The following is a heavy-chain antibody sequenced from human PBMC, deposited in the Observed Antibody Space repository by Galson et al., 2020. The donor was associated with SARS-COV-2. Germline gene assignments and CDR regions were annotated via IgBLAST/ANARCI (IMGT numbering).Heavy chain of an antibody. J-gene: IGHJ4*02. CDR2: IDYRGTT. V-gene: IGHV4-59*01. CDR1: GGSISPFY. CDR3: ARKGTTVFDYFDY. Sequence: SETLSLTCTVSGGSISPFYWSWIRQPPGKALEWIGYIDYRGTTNYSPSLKGRVTILLDTSKNHFSLKVSSVTTADTAVYFCARKGTTVFDYFDYWGQGSLVTVSS. D-gene: IGHD4-17*01.